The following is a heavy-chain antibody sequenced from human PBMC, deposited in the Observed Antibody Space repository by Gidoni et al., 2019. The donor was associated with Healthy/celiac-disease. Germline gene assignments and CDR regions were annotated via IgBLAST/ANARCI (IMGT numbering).Heavy chain of an antibody. V-gene: IGHV3-30*18. J-gene: IGHJ4*02. CDR2: ISYDGSNK. CDR3: AKDYYAGTTSFSLLDY. CDR1: GFTFSSYG. D-gene: IGHD1-7*01. Sequence: QVQLVESGGGVVQPGRSLRLSCAASGFTFSSYGMHWVRQAPGKGLEWVAVISYDGSNKYYADSVKGRFTISRDNSKNTLYLQMNSLRAEDTAVYYCAKDYYAGTTSFSLLDYWGQGTLVTVSS.